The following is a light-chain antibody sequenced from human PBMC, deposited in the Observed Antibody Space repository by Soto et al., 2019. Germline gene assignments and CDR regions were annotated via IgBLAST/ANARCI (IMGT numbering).Light chain of an antibody. CDR1: QSVTMN. Sequence: ILLTQSPDTLSVSPGERVTLSCRASQSVTMNLAWYQHTPGQSPRLLISGASSGATGLPSRFSGSGSGTDFTLTINSLQSEEAAVYYCQQYHHWPVTFGGGTKVEI. CDR3: QQYHHWPVT. CDR2: GAS. V-gene: IGKV3-15*01. J-gene: IGKJ4*01.